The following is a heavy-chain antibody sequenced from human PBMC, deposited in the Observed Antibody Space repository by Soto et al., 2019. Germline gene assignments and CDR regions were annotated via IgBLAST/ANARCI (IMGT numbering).Heavy chain of an antibody. CDR2: IKEDASEE. V-gene: IGHV3-7*01. CDR1: GFTFSTYW. J-gene: IGHJ4*02. D-gene: IGHD2-2*01. Sequence: EVQLVQSEGDLVQPGGSLRLSCVASGFTFSTYWMTWVRQAPGMGLEWVAGIKEDASEELYVDSVKGRFSVSRDNAKNSLYLQLNSLSAEDTAVYYCATAISSPFSNFDYWGQGSLVTVSS. CDR3: ATAISSPFSNFDY.